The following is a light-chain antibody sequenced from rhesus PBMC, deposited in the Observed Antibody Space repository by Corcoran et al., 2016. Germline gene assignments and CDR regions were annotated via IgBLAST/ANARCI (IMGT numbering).Light chain of an antibody. CDR1: QHIDKE. CDR3: LQYYTTPYS. CDR2: AAS. Sequence: GDRVTVTCRASQHIDKELSWYQQKPGKAPTLLIYAASSLQTGVSSRFSGSGSGTDFTLTISILQPEDVATFYCLQYYTTPYSFGQVTKVEIK. V-gene: IGKV1-94*01. J-gene: IGKJ2*01.